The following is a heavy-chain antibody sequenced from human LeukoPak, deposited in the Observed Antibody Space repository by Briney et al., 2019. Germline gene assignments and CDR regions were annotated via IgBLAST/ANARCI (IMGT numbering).Heavy chain of an antibody. J-gene: IGHJ4*02. V-gene: IGHV1-8*01. CDR1: GYTFTSYD. CDR3: ARDSAPSTYYYDSSGYLDY. CDR2: MNPNSGNT. Sequence: ASVKVSCKASGYTFTSYDINWVRQATGQGLEWMGWMNPNSGNTGYAQKFQGRVTMTRNTSISTAYMELSSLRSEDTAVYYCARDSAPSTYYYDSSGYLDYWGQGTLVTVSS. D-gene: IGHD3-22*01.